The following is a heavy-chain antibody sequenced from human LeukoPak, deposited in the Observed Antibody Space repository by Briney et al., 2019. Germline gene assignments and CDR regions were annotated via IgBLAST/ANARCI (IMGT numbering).Heavy chain of an antibody. J-gene: IGHJ1*01. CDR1: GGSISSSSYY. V-gene: IGHV4-39*01. CDR2: IYYSGST. Sequence: SETLSLTCTVSGGSISSSSYYWGWIRQPPGKGLEWLGSIYYSGSTYYNPSLKSRVTISVDTSNNQFSLKLSSVTAADTAVYYCARPAYCGGDCSDYFQYWGQGTLVTVSS. D-gene: IGHD2-21*02. CDR3: ARPAYCGGDCSDYFQY.